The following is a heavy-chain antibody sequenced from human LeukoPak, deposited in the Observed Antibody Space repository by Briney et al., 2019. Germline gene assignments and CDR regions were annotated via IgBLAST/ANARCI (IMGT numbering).Heavy chain of an antibody. Sequence: SQTLSLTCAISADIVSSNSAAWNWIRQSPSRDLEWLGRTYYRSKWYNDYAVSVKSRITINPDTSKNQFSLQLNSVTPEDTAVYYCARDLLYSSGWYNYWGQGTLVTVFS. CDR2: TYYRSKWYN. CDR1: ADIVSSNSAA. D-gene: IGHD6-19*01. CDR3: ARDLLYSSGWYNY. V-gene: IGHV6-1*01. J-gene: IGHJ4*02.